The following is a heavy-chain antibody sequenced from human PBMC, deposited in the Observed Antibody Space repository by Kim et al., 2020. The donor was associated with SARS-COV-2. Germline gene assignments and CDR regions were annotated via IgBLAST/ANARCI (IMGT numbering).Heavy chain of an antibody. V-gene: IGHV4-59*01. J-gene: IGHJ4*02. CDR3: AAFANSGYFDY. Sequence: TNYTPSLKSRDTISVDTSKNQFSLKLSSVTAADTAVYYCAAFANSGYFDYWGQGTLVTVSS. D-gene: IGHD6-19*01. CDR2: T.